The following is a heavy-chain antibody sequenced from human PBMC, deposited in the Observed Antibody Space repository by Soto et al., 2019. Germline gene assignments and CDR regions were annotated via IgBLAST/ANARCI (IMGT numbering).Heavy chain of an antibody. CDR2: ISYGGST. D-gene: IGHD4-4*01. J-gene: IGHJ4*02. Sequence: SETLSLTCTVSGGSISGSSYYWAWIRQPPGKGLECIGSISYGGSTYYNPSLKSRVTISVDTSKNQFSLKLKSVTAADTAVYYCAREGRPPLTTPFDYWGQGTLVTVSS. V-gene: IGHV4-39*02. CDR1: GGSISGSSYY. CDR3: AREGRPPLTTPFDY.